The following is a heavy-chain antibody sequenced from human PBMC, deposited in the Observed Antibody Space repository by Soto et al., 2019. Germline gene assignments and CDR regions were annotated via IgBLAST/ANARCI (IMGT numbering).Heavy chain of an antibody. CDR2: IYYSGNT. V-gene: IGHV4-59*03. Sequence: QVQLQESGPGPVKPSETLSLTCTVSGASISSSYWSWIRQPPGEGLEWIGYIYYSGNTNYNPSLKSRVTISVDTSKNQFSLKLNSVTAADTAVYYCAGTGFNRPGAFEIWGQGTMVTVSS. D-gene: IGHD1-1*01. CDR3: AGTGFNRPGAFEI. J-gene: IGHJ3*02. CDR1: GASISSSY.